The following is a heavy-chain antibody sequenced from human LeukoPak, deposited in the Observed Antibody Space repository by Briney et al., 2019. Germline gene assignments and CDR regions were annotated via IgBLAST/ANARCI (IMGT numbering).Heavy chain of an antibody. V-gene: IGHV1-69*06. D-gene: IGHD2-15*01. J-gene: IGHJ6*03. Sequence: SVKVSCKASGGTFSSYAISWVRQAPGQGLEWMGGIIPIFGTANYAQKFQGRVTITADKSTSTAYMGLSSLRSEDTAVYYCARVPLGDIVVVVAATPERTYYYYYMDVWGKGTTVTVSS. CDR2: IIPIFGTA. CDR1: GGTFSSYA. CDR3: ARVPLGDIVVVVAATPERTYYYYYMDV.